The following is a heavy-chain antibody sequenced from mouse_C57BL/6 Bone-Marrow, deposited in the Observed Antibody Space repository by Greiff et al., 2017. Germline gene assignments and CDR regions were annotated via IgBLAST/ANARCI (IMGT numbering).Heavy chain of an antibody. D-gene: IGHD1-1*01. J-gene: IGHJ1*03. CDR1: GYSFTGYY. V-gene: IGHV1-42*01. CDR3: ARGGGSGHCYVDV. CDR2: INPSTGGT. Sequence: VQLQQSGPELVKPGASVKISCKASGYSFTGYYMNWVKQSPEKSLEWIGEINPSTGGTTYNQKFKAKATLTVDKTSSTAYMQLKSLTSEDSAVYYWARGGGSGHCYVDVWGTGTAVTVSS.